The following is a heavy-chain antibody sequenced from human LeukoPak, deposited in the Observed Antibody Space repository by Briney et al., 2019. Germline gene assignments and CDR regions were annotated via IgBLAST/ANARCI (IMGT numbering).Heavy chain of an antibody. V-gene: IGHV3-48*01. Sequence: GGSLRLSCAASGFTFSSYSMNWVRQAPGKGLEWVSYISSSSSTIYYADSVKGRFTISRDNAKNSLYLQMNSLRAEVTAVYYCARSLLYYYDSSGPYFDYWGQGTLVTVSS. J-gene: IGHJ4*02. CDR1: GFTFSSYS. CDR2: ISSSSSTI. CDR3: ARSLLYYYDSSGPYFDY. D-gene: IGHD3-22*01.